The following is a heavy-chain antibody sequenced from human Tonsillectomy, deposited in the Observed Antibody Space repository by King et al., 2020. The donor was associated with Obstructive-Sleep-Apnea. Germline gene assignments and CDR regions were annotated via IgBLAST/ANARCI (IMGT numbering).Heavy chain of an antibody. CDR1: GFTFDDYA. CDR2: ISWNSGSI. J-gene: IGHJ2*01. CDR3: AKDTRVLLGFGELGWYFDL. V-gene: IGHV3-9*01. D-gene: IGHD3-10*01. Sequence: VQLVESGGGLVHPGRSLRLSCAASGFTFDDYAMHWVRQAPGKGLEWVSGISWNSGSIGYADSVKGRFTIARDNAKNSLYLQMNSLRAEDTALYYCAKDTRVLLGFGELGWYFDLWGRGTLVTVSS.